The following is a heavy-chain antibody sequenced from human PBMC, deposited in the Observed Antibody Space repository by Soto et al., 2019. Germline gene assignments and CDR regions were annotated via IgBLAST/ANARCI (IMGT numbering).Heavy chain of an antibody. CDR1: GGTFSTYT. CDR3: AGDYDSHYNDSHASSYP. V-gene: IGHV1-69*08. J-gene: IGHJ5*02. D-gene: IGHD3-22*01. Sequence: QVQLVQSGAEVKKPGSSVKVSCKASGGTFSTYTITWVRQAPGQGLEWMGRMIPIIGIINYAQEFQGRVTINGYILTDTAYMELSRLRSDDPAVYYFAGDYDSHYNDSHASSYPWGQETLVTVSS. CDR2: MIPIIGII.